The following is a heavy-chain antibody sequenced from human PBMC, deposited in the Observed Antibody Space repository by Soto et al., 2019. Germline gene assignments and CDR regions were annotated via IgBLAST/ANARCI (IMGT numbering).Heavy chain of an antibody. J-gene: IGHJ6*02. CDR2: ISGSGGST. CDR3: AKDHPYYDFWSGYYRGNYYYGMDV. V-gene: IGHV3-23*01. CDR1: GFTFSSYA. D-gene: IGHD3-3*01. Sequence: VQLLESGGGLVQPGGSLRLSCAASGFTFSSYAMSWVRQAPGKGLEWVSAISGSGGSTYYADSVKGRFTISRDNSKNTLYLQMNSLRAEDTAVYYCAKDHPYYDFWSGYYRGNYYYGMDVWGQGTTVTVSS.